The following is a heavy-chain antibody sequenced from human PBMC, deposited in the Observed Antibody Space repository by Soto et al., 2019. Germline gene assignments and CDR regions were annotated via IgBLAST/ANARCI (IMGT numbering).Heavy chain of an antibody. CDR3: ARGGGVGVAGSAAFDM. CDR2: INPATGAP. CDR1: GYPVTAYY. V-gene: IGHV1-2*02. J-gene: IGHJ3*02. D-gene: IGHD3-3*01. Sequence: QLHLVQSGAVVKKPGASVTVSCSASGYPVTAYYMHWVRQAPGRGVEWMGGINPATGAPKYTQTFQGRVTLPRGQSPSTVFQETSGLTFWDTAGFFFARGGGVGVAGSAAFDMWGQGTLVTVSS.